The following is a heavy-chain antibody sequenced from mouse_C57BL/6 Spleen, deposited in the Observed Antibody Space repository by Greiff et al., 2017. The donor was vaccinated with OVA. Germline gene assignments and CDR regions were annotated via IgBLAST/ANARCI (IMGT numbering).Heavy chain of an antibody. Sequence: EVQRVESGEGLVKPGGSLKLSCAASGFTFSSYAMSWVRQTPEKRLEWVAYISSGGDYIYYADTVKGRFTISRDNARNTLYLQMSSLKSEDTAMYYCTRGGLRRGYFDYWGQGTTLTVSS. V-gene: IGHV5-9-1*02. D-gene: IGHD2-4*01. J-gene: IGHJ2*01. CDR2: ISSGGDYI. CDR3: TRGGLRRGYFDY. CDR1: GFTFSSYA.